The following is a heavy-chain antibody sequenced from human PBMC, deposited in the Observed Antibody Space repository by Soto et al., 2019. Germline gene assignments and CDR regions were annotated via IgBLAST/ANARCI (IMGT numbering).Heavy chain of an antibody. CDR3: ARGTLFDGYNSYYFDY. J-gene: IGHJ4*02. CDR2: IYYSGST. CDR1: GGSISSGGYY. V-gene: IGHV4-31*03. D-gene: IGHD5-12*01. Sequence: PSETLSLTCTVSGGSISSGGYYWSWIRQHPGKGLEWIGYIYYSGSTYYNPSLKSRVTISVDTSKNQFSLKLSSVTAADTAVYYCARGTLFDGYNSYYFDYWGQGTLVTVSS.